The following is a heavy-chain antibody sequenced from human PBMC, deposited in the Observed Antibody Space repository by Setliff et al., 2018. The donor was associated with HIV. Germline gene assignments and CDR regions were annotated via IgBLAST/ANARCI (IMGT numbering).Heavy chain of an antibody. Sequence: ASVKVSCKASGYRFTSYAMNWVRQAPGQGLEWMGWINTHTGNPTYAQGFTGRFVFSLDTSVSTAYLQIRSLKAEDTAVYYCARGELDLDYWGQGTLGTVSS. CDR1: GYRFTSYA. CDR3: ARGELDLDY. J-gene: IGHJ4*02. CDR2: INTHTGNP. V-gene: IGHV7-4-1*02. D-gene: IGHD1-1*01.